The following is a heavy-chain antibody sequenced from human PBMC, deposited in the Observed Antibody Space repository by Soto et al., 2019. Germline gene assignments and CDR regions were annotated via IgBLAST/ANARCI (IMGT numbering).Heavy chain of an antibody. J-gene: IGHJ4*02. CDR2: IIPISGAA. D-gene: IGHD1-7*01. V-gene: IGHV1-69*06. CDR1: GGTFSNYV. Sequence: QVQLVQSGAEVKKPGSSVKVSCKASGGTFSNYVVNWVRQAPGQGLEWMGRIIPISGAANYAQKFQGRVTCTTDKSTCTSYMELMILISEYTAVYFCATDMTRTAVPYFDFLVQGTLVTVSS. CDR3: ATDMTRTAVPYFDF.